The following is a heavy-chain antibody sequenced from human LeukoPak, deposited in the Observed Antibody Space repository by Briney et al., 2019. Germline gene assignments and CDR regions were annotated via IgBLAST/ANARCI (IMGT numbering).Heavy chain of an antibody. V-gene: IGHV4-59*01. Sequence: PSETLSLTCTVSGDSLSSYYWSWIRQPPGKRLEWIGYIYYTGSTNYNPSLKSRVTMSVDTSKNQFSLKLTSVTPADTAVCYCATGGSATVWGQGTMVTVSS. CDR1: GDSLSSYY. CDR2: IYYTGST. J-gene: IGHJ3*01. CDR3: ATGGSATV. D-gene: IGHD1-26*01.